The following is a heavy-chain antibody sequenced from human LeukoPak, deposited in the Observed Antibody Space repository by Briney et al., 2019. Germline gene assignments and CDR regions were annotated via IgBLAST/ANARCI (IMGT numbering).Heavy chain of an antibody. CDR1: GYTFNTFTTYG. D-gene: IGHD2-8*01. V-gene: IGHV1-18*04. J-gene: IGHJ5*01. CDR3: AFTNRGDTNGWYHS. CDR2: ISAYNGNT. Sequence: GASVTVSCKASGYTFNTFTTYGISWVRQAPGQGLEWMGWISAYNGNTRYPQKLQDRVTMTTDTSTSTAYMELKSLRSDDTAIYYCAFTNRGDTNGWYHSWGQGTLVTVST.